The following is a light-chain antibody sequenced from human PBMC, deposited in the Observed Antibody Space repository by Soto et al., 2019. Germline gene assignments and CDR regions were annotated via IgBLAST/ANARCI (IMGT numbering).Light chain of an antibody. V-gene: IGKV1-39*01. CDR1: QTITRY. CDR3: RQHYSIPWT. Sequence: DIQMTQSPSSLSASLGDRVSITCRASQTITRYLNWYQQKPGKAPRLLIFAASSLQSGVPSRFSGSGSGADFTLTISSLQPEDFATYYCRQHYSIPWTLGPGTKVDIK. J-gene: IGKJ1*01. CDR2: AAS.